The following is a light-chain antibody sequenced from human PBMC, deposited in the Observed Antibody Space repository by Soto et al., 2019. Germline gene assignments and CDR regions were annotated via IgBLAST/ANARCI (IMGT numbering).Light chain of an antibody. CDR1: QTISGW. Sequence: DIQMTQSPSTLSASVGDRVTITCRASQTISGWLAWYQQRPGKAPKLLIYDASRLESGVPSRFSGSESGTEFTLAINNLQPDDVATYYCQPYKSAYTFGLGTKLEIK. CDR3: QPYKSAYT. J-gene: IGKJ2*01. V-gene: IGKV1-5*01. CDR2: DAS.